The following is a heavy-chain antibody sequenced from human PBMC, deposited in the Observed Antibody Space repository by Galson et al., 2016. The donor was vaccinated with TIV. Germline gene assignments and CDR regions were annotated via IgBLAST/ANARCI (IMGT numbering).Heavy chain of an antibody. J-gene: IGHJ4*02. CDR1: RFIFSSYA. D-gene: IGHD4-17*01. CDR3: ARGGGYGDVYFDF. V-gene: IGHV3-23*01. CDR2: ISLSGGRT. Sequence: CAASRFIFSSYAMSWVRQAPGKGLEWVSAISLSGGRTYYADSVKGRFTFSRDNSKNTLYLQMDRLRAEDTAVYYCARGGGYGDVYFDFWGQGSLVTVSS.